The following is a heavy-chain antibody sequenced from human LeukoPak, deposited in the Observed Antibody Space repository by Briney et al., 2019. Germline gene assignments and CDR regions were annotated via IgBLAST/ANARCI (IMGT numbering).Heavy chain of an antibody. V-gene: IGHV1-18*01. D-gene: IGHD2-2*03. CDR3: ARHLDPTDAFDI. J-gene: IGHJ3*02. CDR2: ISAYNGNT. CDR1: GYTFTSYC. Sequence: GASVKVSCRASGYTFTSYCISWVRQAPGQGLEWMGWISAYNGNTNYAQKLQGRVTMTTDTSTSTAYMELRSLRSDDTAVYYCARHLDPTDAFDIWGQGTMVTVSS.